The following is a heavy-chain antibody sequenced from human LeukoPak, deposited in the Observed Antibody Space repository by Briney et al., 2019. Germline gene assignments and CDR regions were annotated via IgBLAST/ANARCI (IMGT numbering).Heavy chain of an antibody. V-gene: IGHV4-39*01. Sequence: PSETLSLTCTVSGGSISSSSYYWGWIRQPPGKGLEWIGSIYYSGSTYCNPSLKSRVTISVDTSKNQFSLKLSSVTAADTAVYYCARLGYCSSISCSDWGQGTLVTVSS. CDR1: GGSISSSSYY. CDR3: ARLGYCSSISCSD. D-gene: IGHD2-2*01. J-gene: IGHJ4*02. CDR2: IYYSGST.